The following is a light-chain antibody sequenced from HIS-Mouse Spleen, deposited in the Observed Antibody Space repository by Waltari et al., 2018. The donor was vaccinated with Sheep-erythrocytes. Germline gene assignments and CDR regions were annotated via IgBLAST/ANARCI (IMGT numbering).Light chain of an antibody. CDR2: RNN. J-gene: IGLJ2*01. CDR1: SSNIGSNT. V-gene: IGLV1-44*01. Sequence: QSVLTQPPSASGTPGQRVTISCSGSSSNIGSNTVNWYQQLPGTAPKLLIYRNNQRPSGVPGRFSGSKSGTSASLDISGLQSEDEADYYCAAWDDSLNGVVFGGGTKLTVL. CDR3: AAWDDSLNGVV.